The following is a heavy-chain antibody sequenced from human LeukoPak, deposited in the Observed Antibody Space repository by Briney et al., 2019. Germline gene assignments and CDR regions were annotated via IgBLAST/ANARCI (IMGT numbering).Heavy chain of an antibody. D-gene: IGHD6-6*01. CDR2: IQYDGSNQ. J-gene: IGHJ5*02. CDR3: ARKPVARIAARSTLYNWFDP. V-gene: IGHV3-30*19. Sequence: GGSLRLSCAASGFSFSDYGMHWVRQAPGKGLEWVAFIQYDGSNQFYADSVKGRFTISRDNGKNTLYLQMNSLGAEDTAVYYCARKPVARIAARSTLYNWFDPWGQGTLVTVSS. CDR1: GFSFSDYG.